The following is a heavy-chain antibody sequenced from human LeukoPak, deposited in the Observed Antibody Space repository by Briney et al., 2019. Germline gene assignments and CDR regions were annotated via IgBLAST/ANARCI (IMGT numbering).Heavy chain of an antibody. J-gene: IGHJ4*02. CDR1: GFSFRSCW. V-gene: IGHV3-7*01. CDR2: IKEDGSEK. CDR3: ARVAWPHYSDY. D-gene: IGHD2-21*01. Sequence: PGGSLRLSCAASGFSFRSCWMSWVRQAPGKGLEWVANIKEDGSEKYYVDSVRGRFTISRDNAKNALYLQMNSLRAEDTAVYYCARVAWPHYSDYWGQGTLVTVSS.